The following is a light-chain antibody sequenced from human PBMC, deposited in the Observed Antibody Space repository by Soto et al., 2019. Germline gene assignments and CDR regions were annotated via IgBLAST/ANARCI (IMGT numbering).Light chain of an antibody. CDR2: DAS. CDR3: QQRGSWPWT. J-gene: IGKJ1*01. Sequence: EILLTQSPCTLSLSPVDRATLSCMASQSVSDNYVAWHQQRPGQAPRLLIYDASNRATGIPARFSGSGSGTDFTLTISSLEPEDFAIYCCQQRGSWPWTFGQGTKVDI. V-gene: IGKV3-11*01. CDR1: QSVSDN.